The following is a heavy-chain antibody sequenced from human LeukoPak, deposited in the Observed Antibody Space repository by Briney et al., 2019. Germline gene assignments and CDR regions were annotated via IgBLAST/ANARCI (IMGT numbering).Heavy chain of an antibody. Sequence: EASVKVSCKASGYTFTSYSISWVRQAPGQGLEWMGWISAYNGDTNYVQKFQGRVTMTTDTSTSTAYMELKSLRSDDTAVYYCAREEGAPIAAANIWGLGTKVTVSS. CDR2: ISAYNGDT. V-gene: IGHV1-18*01. CDR1: GYTFTSYS. J-gene: IGHJ3*02. CDR3: AREEGAPIAAANI. D-gene: IGHD6-13*01.